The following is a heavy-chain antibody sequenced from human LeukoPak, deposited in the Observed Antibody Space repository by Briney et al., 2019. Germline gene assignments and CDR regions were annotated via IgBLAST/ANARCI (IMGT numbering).Heavy chain of an antibody. J-gene: IGHJ3*02. V-gene: IGHV5-51*01. CDR3: ARPGMEGATTDAFDI. CDR1: GYSFTTYW. D-gene: IGHD1-26*01. CDR2: IYPGDSET. Sequence: GESLKISCKGSGYSFTTYWIAWVRQMPGKGLEWMGIIYPGDSETRYSPSFQGQVNISADKSISTAYLQWSSLKASDTAMYYCARPGMEGATTDAFDIWGQGTMVTVSS.